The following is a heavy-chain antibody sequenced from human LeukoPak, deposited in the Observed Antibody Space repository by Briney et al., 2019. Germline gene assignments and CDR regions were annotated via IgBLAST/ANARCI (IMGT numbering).Heavy chain of an antibody. CDR1: GFTFSSYA. CDR3: ARREWLKLGLDY. CDR2: ISYDGSNK. V-gene: IGHV3-30-3*01. D-gene: IGHD3-3*01. J-gene: IGHJ4*02. Sequence: GSLRLSCAASGFTFSSYAMNWVRQAPGKGLEWVAVISYDGSNKYYADSVKGRFTISRDNSKNTLYLQMNSLRAEDTAVYYCARREWLKLGLDYWGQGTLVTVSS.